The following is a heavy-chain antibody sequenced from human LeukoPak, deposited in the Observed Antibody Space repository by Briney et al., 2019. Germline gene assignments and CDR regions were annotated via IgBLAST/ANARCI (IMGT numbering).Heavy chain of an antibody. V-gene: IGHV4-34*01. CDR3: ARTGITMIVREWFDP. Sequence: PSETLSLTCAVYGGSFSGYSWTWIRQPPGKGLEWIGEMSHSGYPNYNPSLKSRVAISVDTSKNQFSLKLSSVTAADTAVYYCARTGITMIVREWFDPWGQGTLVTVSS. J-gene: IGHJ5*02. D-gene: IGHD3-22*01. CDR2: MSHSGYP. CDR1: GGSFSGYS.